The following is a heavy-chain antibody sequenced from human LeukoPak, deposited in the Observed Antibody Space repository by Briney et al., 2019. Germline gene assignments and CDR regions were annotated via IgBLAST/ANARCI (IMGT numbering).Heavy chain of an antibody. CDR3: ARHRDSSGWYSDLDY. V-gene: IGHV4-34*01. D-gene: IGHD6-19*01. CDR2: INHSGST. J-gene: IGHJ4*02. Sequence: PSETLSLTCAVYGGSFSGYYWSWIRQPPGKGLEWIGEINHSGSTNYNPSLKSRVTISVDTSKNQFSLKLSSVTAADTAVYYCARHRDSSGWYSDLDYWGQGTLVTVSS. CDR1: GGSFSGYY.